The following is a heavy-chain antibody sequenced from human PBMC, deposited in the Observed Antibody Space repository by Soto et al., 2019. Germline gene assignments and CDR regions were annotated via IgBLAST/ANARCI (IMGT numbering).Heavy chain of an antibody. D-gene: IGHD3-22*01. V-gene: IGHV5-10-1*01. CDR3: ARQIYDSDTGPNFQYYFDS. CDR1: GYSFAGYW. CDR2: IDPSDSQT. J-gene: IGHJ4*02. Sequence: PGESLKISCKGSGYSFAGYWITRERQKPGKGLEWMGRIDPSDSQTYYSPSFRGHVTISVTKSITTVFLQWSSLRASDTAMYYCARQIYDSDTGPNFQYYFDSWGQGTPVTVSS.